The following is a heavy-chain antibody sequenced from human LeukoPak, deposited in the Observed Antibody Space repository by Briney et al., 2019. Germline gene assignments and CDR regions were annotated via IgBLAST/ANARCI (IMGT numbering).Heavy chain of an antibody. V-gene: IGHV3-21*01. Sequence: GGSLRLACAASGFTFSSYTMNWVRQAPGKGLEWVPSISSSSSYIYYADSVKGRFTISRDNAKNSLYLQMNSLRAEDTAVYYCARDDVRGDFYYYYYGMDVWGQGTTVTVSS. J-gene: IGHJ6*02. D-gene: IGHD3-10*01. CDR3: ARDDVRGDFYYYYYGMDV. CDR1: GFTFSSYT. CDR2: ISSSSSYI.